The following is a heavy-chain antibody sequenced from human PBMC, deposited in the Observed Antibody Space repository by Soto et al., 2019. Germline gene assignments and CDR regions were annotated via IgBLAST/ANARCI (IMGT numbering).Heavy chain of an antibody. V-gene: IGHV1-18*01. J-gene: IGHJ6*02. CDR2: ISTYNGDA. D-gene: IGHD6-6*01. CDR1: GYTFSTSG. Sequence: QAQLEQSEAEVKKPGASVKVSCKSSGYTFSTSGISWVRKAPGQGLEWMGWISTYNGDANYAQRFQGRVTMTTDTSTSTTFMELRSLRSDDTAVYYCAREGPRPYYYYGMDVWGQGTTVTVSS. CDR3: AREGPRPYYYYGMDV.